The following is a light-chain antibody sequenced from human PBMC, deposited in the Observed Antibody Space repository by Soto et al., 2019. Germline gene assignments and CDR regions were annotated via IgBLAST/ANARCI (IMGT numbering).Light chain of an antibody. CDR2: GAS. J-gene: IGKJ1*01. V-gene: IGKV3-20*01. CDR1: QSVSNY. Sequence: EIVLTQSPGTLSLSPGERATLSCRASQSVSNYLAWYQRKPGQAPRLLIYGASSRATGIPDRFSGSGSGTDFTLTISRLEPEDFAVYYCHQYGGSPQTFGQGTKADIK. CDR3: HQYGGSPQT.